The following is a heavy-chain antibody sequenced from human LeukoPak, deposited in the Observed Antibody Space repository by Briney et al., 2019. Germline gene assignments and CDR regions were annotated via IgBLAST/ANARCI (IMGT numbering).Heavy chain of an antibody. Sequence: SVKVSCKASGGTFSSYAISWVRQAPGQGLEWMGRIIPILGIANYAQKFQGRVTITADKSTSTAYMELSSLRSEDTAVYYCASPAGPYCSSTSCYGVSYYGMDVWGQGTTVTVSS. CDR1: GGTFSSYA. J-gene: IGHJ6*02. V-gene: IGHV1-69*04. CDR2: IIPILGIA. D-gene: IGHD2-2*01. CDR3: ASPAGPYCSSTSCYGVSYYGMDV.